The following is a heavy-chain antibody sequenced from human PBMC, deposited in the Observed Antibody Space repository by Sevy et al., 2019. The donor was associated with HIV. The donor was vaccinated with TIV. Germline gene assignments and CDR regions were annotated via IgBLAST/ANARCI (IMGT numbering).Heavy chain of an antibody. CDR1: GFTFSNYA. CDR3: ASGDTTMIMDLDY. V-gene: IGHV3-23*01. J-gene: IGHJ4*02. D-gene: IGHD5-18*01. Sequence: GESLKISCGASGFTFSNYAMSWVRQAPGKGPEWVSGINNGGSTYYADSVKGRFTISRDNSKKMVFLQMNSLRAEDTAVYYCASGDTTMIMDLDYWGQGALVTVSS. CDR2: INNGGST.